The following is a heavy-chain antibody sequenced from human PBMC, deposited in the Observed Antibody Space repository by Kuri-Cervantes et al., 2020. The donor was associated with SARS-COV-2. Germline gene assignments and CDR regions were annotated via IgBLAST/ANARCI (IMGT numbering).Heavy chain of an antibody. CDR2: ISYNGSNE. J-gene: IGHJ4*02. CDR3: AKGSLYYYGSGGGDY. D-gene: IGHD3-10*01. V-gene: IGHV3-30*07. Sequence: GGSLRLSCAASGFTFSSCAMHWVRLAPGKGLEGVAFISYNGSNEYYADSVKGRFTISRDNSKNTLYLQMNSLRAEDTAVYYCAKGSLYYYGSGGGDYWGQGILVTVSS. CDR1: GFTFSSCA.